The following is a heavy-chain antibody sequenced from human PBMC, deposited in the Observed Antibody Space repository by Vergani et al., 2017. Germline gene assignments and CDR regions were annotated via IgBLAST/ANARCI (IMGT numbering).Heavy chain of an antibody. V-gene: IGHV4-39*01. Sequence: QLQLQESGPGQVKPSETLSLTCTVSGGSISSSSYYWGWIRQPPGKGLEWIGSIYYSGSTYYNPSLKSRVTISVDTSKNQFSLKLSSVTAADTAVYYCARHKELTNWFDPWGQGTLVTVSS. D-gene: IGHD1-26*01. CDR2: IYYSGST. CDR1: GGSISSSSYY. J-gene: IGHJ5*02. CDR3: ARHKELTNWFDP.